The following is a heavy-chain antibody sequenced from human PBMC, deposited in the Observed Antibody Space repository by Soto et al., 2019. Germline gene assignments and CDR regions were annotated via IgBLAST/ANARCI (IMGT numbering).Heavy chain of an antibody. J-gene: IGHJ5*02. D-gene: IGHD6-19*01. CDR3: AKDSRSYSSGLNWFDP. CDR1: GFTFSSYA. CDR2: ISGSGGNT. Sequence: GGSLRLSCAASGFTFSSYAMTWVRQAPGKGLGWVPAISGSGGNTNYADPVKGRFTISRDNSKNTLYLQINSLRAEDTAIYYCAKDSRSYSSGLNWFDPWGQGTLVTVSS. V-gene: IGHV3-23*01.